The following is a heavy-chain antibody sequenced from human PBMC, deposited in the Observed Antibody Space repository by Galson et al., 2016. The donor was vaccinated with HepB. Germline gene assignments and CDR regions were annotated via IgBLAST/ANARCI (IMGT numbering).Heavy chain of an antibody. Sequence: ETLSLTCTVSGGSISSYYWSWIRQPPGKGLECIAYVHYSGNTNYNPSLRSRVTISVDTSKNQFSLKLSSVTAADTAVYYCARQAAYYDFWSGSYYFDYWGQGTLVTVSS. J-gene: IGHJ4*02. CDR1: GGSISSYY. D-gene: IGHD3-3*01. CDR3: ARQAAYYDFWSGSYYFDY. V-gene: IGHV4-59*08. CDR2: VHYSGNT.